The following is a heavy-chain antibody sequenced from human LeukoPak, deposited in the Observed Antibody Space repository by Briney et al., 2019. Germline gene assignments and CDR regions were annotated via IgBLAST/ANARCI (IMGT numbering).Heavy chain of an antibody. CDR3: ARAPPCSGGSCYSGPMRRLKNWFDP. J-gene: IGHJ5*02. CDR1: GGTFSSYA. V-gene: IGHV1-69*04. CDR2: IIPILGIA. D-gene: IGHD2-15*01. Sequence: GSSVKVSCKASGGTFSSYAISWVRQAPGQGLEWMGRIIPILGIANYAQKFQGRVTITADKSTSTAYMELSSLRSEDTAVYYCARAPPCSGGSCYSGPMRRLKNWFDPWGQGTLVTVSS.